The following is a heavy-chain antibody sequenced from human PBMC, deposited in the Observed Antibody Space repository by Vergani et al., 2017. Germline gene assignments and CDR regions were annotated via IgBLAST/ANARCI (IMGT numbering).Heavy chain of an antibody. Sequence: EVQLLESGGGLVQPGGSLRLTCAASEFTFSNYAMNWVRQAPGKGLEWVSGISGSGVSAYYTDSVKGRFTISRDNSKNTVYLQMNSLKAEDRATYYCAREXRSNTSPFVGDWGQGTLVTV. V-gene: IGHV3-23*01. J-gene: IGHJ4*02. CDR3: AREXRSNTSPFVGD. D-gene: IGHD2/OR15-2a*01. CDR2: ISGSGVSA. CDR1: EFTFSNYA.